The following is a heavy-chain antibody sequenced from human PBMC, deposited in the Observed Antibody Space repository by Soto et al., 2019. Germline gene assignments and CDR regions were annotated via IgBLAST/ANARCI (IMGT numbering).Heavy chain of an antibody. CDR3: ARPPLYSGYDANFDY. Sequence: LRLSCAASGFTFSSYSMNWVRQAPGKGLEWVSSISSSSSYIYYADSVKGRFTISRDNAKNSLYLQMNSLRAEDTAVYYCARPPLYSGYDANFDYWGQGTLVTVSS. J-gene: IGHJ4*02. V-gene: IGHV3-21*01. D-gene: IGHD5-12*01. CDR2: ISSSSSYI. CDR1: GFTFSSYS.